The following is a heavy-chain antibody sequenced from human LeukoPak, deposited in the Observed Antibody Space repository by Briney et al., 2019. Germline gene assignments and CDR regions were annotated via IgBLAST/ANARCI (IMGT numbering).Heavy chain of an antibody. J-gene: IGHJ4*02. D-gene: IGHD1-26*01. CDR2: IRYDGSNK. V-gene: IGHV3-30*02. CDR1: GFTFSSYG. Sequence: GGSLRLSCAASGFTFSSYGMHWVRQAPGKGLEWVAFIRYDGSNKYYADSVKGRFTISRDNAKNTLYLQMNSLRAEDTAVYYCARDLLGWELHYFDYWGQGTLVTVSS. CDR3: ARDLLGWELHYFDY.